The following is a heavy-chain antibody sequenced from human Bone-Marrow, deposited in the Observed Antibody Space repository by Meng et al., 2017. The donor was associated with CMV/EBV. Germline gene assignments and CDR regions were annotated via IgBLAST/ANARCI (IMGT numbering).Heavy chain of an antibody. Sequence: ASVKVSCRASGYTFTGYYMHWVRQAPGQGLEWMGWINPNSGGTNYAQKFQGRVTMTRDTSISTAYMELSRLRSDDTAVYYCARGVTGCSSTSCYYITGMDVWGQGTTVTGSS. CDR3: ARGVTGCSSTSCYYITGMDV. J-gene: IGHJ6*02. CDR2: INPNSGGT. V-gene: IGHV1-2*02. CDR1: GYTFTGYY. D-gene: IGHD2-2*01.